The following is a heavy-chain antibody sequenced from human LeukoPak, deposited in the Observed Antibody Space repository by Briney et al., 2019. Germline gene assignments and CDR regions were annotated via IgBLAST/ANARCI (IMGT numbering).Heavy chain of an antibody. CDR1: GGSFSGYY. V-gene: IGHV4-34*01. D-gene: IGHD3-22*01. CDR3: AREGDCYDSSGHKPGLDAFDI. Sequence: SETLSLTCAVYGGSFSGYYWSWIRQPPGKGLEWIGEINHSGSTNYNPSLKSRVTISVDTSKNQFSLKLSSVTAADTAVYYCAREGDCYDSSGHKPGLDAFDIWGQGTMVTVSS. CDR2: INHSGST. J-gene: IGHJ3*02.